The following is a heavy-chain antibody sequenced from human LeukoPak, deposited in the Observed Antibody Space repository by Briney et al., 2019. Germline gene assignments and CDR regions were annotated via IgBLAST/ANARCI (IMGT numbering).Heavy chain of an antibody. CDR3: ASLDNDYGDLGDY. Sequence: MGWINTNSGGTNYAQKFQGRVTMTRDTSISTAYMELSRLRSDDTAVYYCASLDNDYGDLGDYWGQGTLVTVSS. CDR2: INTNSGGT. V-gene: IGHV1-2*02. J-gene: IGHJ4*02. D-gene: IGHD4-17*01.